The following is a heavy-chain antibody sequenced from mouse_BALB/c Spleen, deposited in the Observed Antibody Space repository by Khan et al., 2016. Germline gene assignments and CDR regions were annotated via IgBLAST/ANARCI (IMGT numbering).Heavy chain of an antibody. CDR1: GYSFTGYY. D-gene: IGHD1-1*01. CDR2: ITSYNGAT. V-gene: IGHV1S34*01. CDR3: ASPYGSSYVGFAY. Sequence: LVKTGVSVKISCKASGYSFTGYYMHWVKQSHGKSLEWIGYITSYNGATSYNQKFKGKATFTVDTSSSTAYMQFNSLTSEDSAVYYCASPYGSSYVGFAYWGQGTLVTVSA. J-gene: IGHJ3*01.